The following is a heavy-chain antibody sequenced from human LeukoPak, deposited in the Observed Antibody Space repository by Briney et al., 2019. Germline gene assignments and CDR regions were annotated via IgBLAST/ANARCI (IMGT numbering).Heavy chain of an antibody. CDR1: GYTFFTYW. V-gene: IGHV5-51*01. Sequence: GESLKISCKGSGYTFFTYWIGWVRQMPGKGLEWMGIIYPGDSDTRYSPSFQGQVTISADKSIRTAYLQWSSLKASDTAMYYCARQDGAAEYYFDYWGQGTLVTVSS. J-gene: IGHJ4*02. CDR2: IYPGDSDT. D-gene: IGHD5-24*01. CDR3: ARQDGAAEYYFDY.